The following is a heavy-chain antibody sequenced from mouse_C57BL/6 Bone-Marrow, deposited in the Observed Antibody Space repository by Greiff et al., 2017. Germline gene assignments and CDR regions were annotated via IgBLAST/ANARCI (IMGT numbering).Heavy chain of an antibody. CDR3: AREDGSTFYWFDY. J-gene: IGHJ2*01. CDR2: INPNNGGT. Sequence: EVKLQQSGPELVKPGASVKISCKASGYTFTDYYMSWVKQSHGKSLEWIGDINPNNGGTSYNQKFKGKATLTVDKSSSTAYMELRSLTSEDSAVYYCAREDGSTFYWFDYWGQGTTLTVSS. V-gene: IGHV1-26*01. CDR1: GYTFTDYY. D-gene: IGHD1-1*01.